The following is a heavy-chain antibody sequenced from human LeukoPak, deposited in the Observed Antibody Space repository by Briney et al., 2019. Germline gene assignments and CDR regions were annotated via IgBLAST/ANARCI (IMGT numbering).Heavy chain of an antibody. CDR1: GGTFSSYA. CDR3: ARDQGEKYQLLSS. V-gene: IGHV1-69*06. CDR2: IIPIFGTA. D-gene: IGHD2-2*01. Sequence: SVKVSCKASGGTFSSYAISWVRQAPGQGLEWMGRIIPIFGTANYAQKFQGRVTITADKSTSTAYMELSSLRSEDTAVYYCARDQGEKYQLLSSWGQGTLVTVSS. J-gene: IGHJ4*02.